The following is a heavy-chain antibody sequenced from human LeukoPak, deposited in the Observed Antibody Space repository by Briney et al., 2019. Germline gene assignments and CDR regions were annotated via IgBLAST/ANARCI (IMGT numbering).Heavy chain of an antibody. Sequence: ASVKVSCKASGGTFSSYAISWVRQAPGQGLEWMGWISAYNGNTNYAQKLQGRVTMTTDTSTSTAYMELRSLRSDDTAVYYCARDANPALVVAAKGGYYYYYMDVWGKGTTVTISS. CDR1: GGTFSSYA. CDR3: ARDANPALVVAAKGGYYYYYMDV. CDR2: ISAYNGNT. D-gene: IGHD2-15*01. V-gene: IGHV1-18*01. J-gene: IGHJ6*03.